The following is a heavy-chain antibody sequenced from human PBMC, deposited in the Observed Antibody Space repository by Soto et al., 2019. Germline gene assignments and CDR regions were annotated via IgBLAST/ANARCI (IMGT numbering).Heavy chain of an antibody. J-gene: IGHJ6*03. CDR1: SGSISSSNL. CDR3: ARVLSAAEYYYYYMDV. V-gene: IGHV4-4*02. CDR2: IYHSGST. Sequence: SETLSLTCAVSSGSISSSNLWSWVRQPPGKGLEWIGEIYHSGSTNYNPSLKSRVTISVDKSKNQFSLKLSSVTAADTAVYYCARVLSAAEYYYYYMDVWGKGTTVTVSS. D-gene: IGHD2-2*01.